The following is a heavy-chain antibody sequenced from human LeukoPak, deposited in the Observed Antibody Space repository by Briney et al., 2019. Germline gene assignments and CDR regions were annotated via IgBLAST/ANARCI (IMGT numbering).Heavy chain of an antibody. D-gene: IGHD3-22*01. CDR1: GYTFISYY. CDR2: INPSGGST. J-gene: IGHJ4*02. Sequence: ASVKVSCKASGYTFISYYMHWVRQAPGQGLEWMGIINPSGGSTSYAQKFQGRVSMTRDMSTSTVYMELSSLRSEDTAVYYCARVGGFVSTGYYYDYWGQGTLVTVSS. V-gene: IGHV1-46*01. CDR3: ARVGGFVSTGYYYDY.